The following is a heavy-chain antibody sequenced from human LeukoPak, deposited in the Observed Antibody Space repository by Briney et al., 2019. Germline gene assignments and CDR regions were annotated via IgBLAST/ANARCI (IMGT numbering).Heavy chain of an antibody. D-gene: IGHD2-15*01. Sequence: GGSLRLSCAASGFTFSSYGMHWVRQAPGKGLVWVSRIKSDGSSTSYADSVKGRFTISRDNAKNTLYLQMNSLRAEDTAVYYCARAAGDCSGGSCYPGEFDYWGQGTLVTVSS. V-gene: IGHV3-74*01. J-gene: IGHJ4*02. CDR3: ARAAGDCSGGSCYPGEFDY. CDR1: GFTFSSYG. CDR2: IKSDGSST.